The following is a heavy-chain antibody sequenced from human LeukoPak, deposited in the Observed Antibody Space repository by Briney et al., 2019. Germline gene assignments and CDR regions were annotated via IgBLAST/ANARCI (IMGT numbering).Heavy chain of an antibody. Sequence: SETLSLTCTVSGGSIMNHYWSWIRQPAGKGLEWIGRIYSSGSANYSPSLKNRVSMSIDTSNNHFSLNLTSVTAADAALYFCARDVRYASGWSTPESWGQGTLVTVSS. CDR3: ARDVRYASGWSTPES. D-gene: IGHD6-19*01. V-gene: IGHV4-4*07. CDR2: IYSSGSA. CDR1: GGSIMNHY. J-gene: IGHJ5*02.